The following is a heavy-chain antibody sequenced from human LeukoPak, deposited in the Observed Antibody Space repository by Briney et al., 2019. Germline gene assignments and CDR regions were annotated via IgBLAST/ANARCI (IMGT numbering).Heavy chain of an antibody. CDR2: ISSSSSYI. D-gene: IGHD4-17*01. CDR1: GFTFSSYA. V-gene: IGHV3-21*01. J-gene: IGHJ3*02. CDR3: ARDLHGDYDAFDI. Sequence: GGSLRLSCAASGFTFSSYAMHWVRQARGKGLEWVSSISSSSSYIYYADSVKGRFTISRDNAKNSLYLQTNSLRAEDTAVYYCARDLHGDYDAFDIWGQGTMVTVSS.